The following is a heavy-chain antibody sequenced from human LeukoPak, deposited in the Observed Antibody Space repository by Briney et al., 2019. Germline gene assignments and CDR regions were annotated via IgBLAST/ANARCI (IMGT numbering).Heavy chain of an antibody. Sequence: PGGSLRLSCAASGFMFGDYGMSWVRQAPGKGLEWVSGINWNGGRTGYADSVKGRFTISRDNAKSSLYLQMNSLRAEDTALYYCARDYDYGDYPGYWGQGTLVTVSS. D-gene: IGHD4-17*01. CDR3: ARDYDYGDYPGY. J-gene: IGHJ4*02. V-gene: IGHV3-20*04. CDR1: GFMFGDYG. CDR2: INWNGGRT.